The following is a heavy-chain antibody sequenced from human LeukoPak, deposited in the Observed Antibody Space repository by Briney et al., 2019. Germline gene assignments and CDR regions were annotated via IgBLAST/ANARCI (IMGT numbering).Heavy chain of an antibody. CDR1: GFTFSTYT. J-gene: IGHJ4*02. D-gene: IGHD2/OR15-2a*01. Sequence: GGSLRLSCAASGFTFSTYTMNWVRQAPGKGLEWVSSISSRSSYIYYADSVKGRFTISRDNAKNSLYLQMNSLRAEDTGVYYCARDFYDGFALDYWGQGTLVTVSS. CDR2: ISSRSSYI. V-gene: IGHV3-21*03. CDR3: ARDFYDGFALDY.